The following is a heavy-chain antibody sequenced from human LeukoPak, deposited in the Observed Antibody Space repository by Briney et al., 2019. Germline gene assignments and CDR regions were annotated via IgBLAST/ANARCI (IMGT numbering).Heavy chain of an antibody. CDR3: ARGRGYGGNYLRSFDI. CDR2: NSGST. J-gene: IGHJ3*02. CDR1: GDSPSDSS. Sequence: PPETLSLTCAVSGDSPSDSSRSWSRHPPGKGLGWIGYNSGSTNYNASLKSRVTILLVRSKNQFSLKLSSVTAADTAVYYCARGRGYGGNYLRSFDIWGQGTMVTVSS. V-gene: IGHV4-59*08. D-gene: IGHD1-26*01.